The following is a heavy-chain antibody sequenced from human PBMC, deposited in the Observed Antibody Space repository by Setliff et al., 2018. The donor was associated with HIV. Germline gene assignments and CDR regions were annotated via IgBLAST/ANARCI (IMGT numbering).Heavy chain of an antibody. D-gene: IGHD6-19*01. Sequence: SETLSLTCAVSGDSISSHDWWSWVRQPPGKGLEWIGEIHHSGSTNYDPSLKSRVTILVDKSKNEFSLKFNSVTAADTAVYYCVMNGWYSLEYWGQGMLVTSPQ. J-gene: IGHJ4*02. CDR2: IHHSGST. CDR3: VMNGWYSLEY. CDR1: GDSISSHDW. V-gene: IGHV4-4*02.